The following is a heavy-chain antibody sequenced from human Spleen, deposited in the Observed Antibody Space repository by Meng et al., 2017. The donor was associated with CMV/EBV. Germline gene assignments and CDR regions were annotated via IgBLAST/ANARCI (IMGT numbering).Heavy chain of an antibody. D-gene: IGHD2-15*01. V-gene: IGHV4-38-2*02. CDR1: GYSISSGYY. CDR2: IYHSGST. Sequence: SETLSLTCTVSGYSISSGYYWGWIRQPPGKGLEWIGSIYHSGSTNYNPSLKSRVTISVDTSKNQFSLKLSSVTAADTAVYYCARVAGGYYYYYGMDVWGQGTTVTVSS. J-gene: IGHJ6*02. CDR3: ARVAGGYYYYYGMDV.